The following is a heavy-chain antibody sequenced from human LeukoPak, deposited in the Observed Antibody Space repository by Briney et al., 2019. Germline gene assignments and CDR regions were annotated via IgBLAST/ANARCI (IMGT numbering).Heavy chain of an antibody. Sequence: SETLSLTCTVSGGSISSYYWGWIRQPPGKGLEWIGTMYHSGSTYYNPSLKSRVTISVDTSKNQFSLKLSSVTAADTAVYYCARYDVWGSYRAFDYWGQGTLVTVS. CDR3: ARYDVWGSYRAFDY. J-gene: IGHJ4*02. CDR1: GGSISSYY. CDR2: MYHSGST. D-gene: IGHD3-16*02. V-gene: IGHV4-38-2*02.